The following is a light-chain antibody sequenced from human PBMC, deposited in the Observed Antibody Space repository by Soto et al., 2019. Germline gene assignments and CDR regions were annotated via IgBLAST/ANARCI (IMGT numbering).Light chain of an antibody. CDR3: SSFTTSTTLV. V-gene: IGLV2-14*01. CDR1: SGDVGSHNY. Sequence: QSVLTQPASVSGSPGQSITISCTGTSGDVGSHNYVSWYQHHPGKAPKLMIYEVINRPSGVSNRFSGSKSGNTASLTISGLQTEDEADYYCSSFTTSTTLVFGGGTKLTVL. CDR2: EVI. J-gene: IGLJ3*02.